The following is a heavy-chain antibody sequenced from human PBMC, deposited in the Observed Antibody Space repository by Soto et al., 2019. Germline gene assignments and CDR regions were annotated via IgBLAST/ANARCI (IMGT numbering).Heavy chain of an antibody. D-gene: IGHD2-15*01. CDR1: GGTFSSYA. CDR3: ARDLCSGGSCYSHFDY. V-gene: IGHV1-69*01. CDR2: IIPIFGTA. J-gene: IGHJ4*02. Sequence: QVQLVQSGAEVKKPGCSVKVSCKASGGTFSSYAISWVRQAPGQGLEWMGGIIPIFGTANYAQKFQGRVTITADESTSTAYMELGSLRSYDTAVYYCARDLCSGGSCYSHFDYWGQGTLVTVSS.